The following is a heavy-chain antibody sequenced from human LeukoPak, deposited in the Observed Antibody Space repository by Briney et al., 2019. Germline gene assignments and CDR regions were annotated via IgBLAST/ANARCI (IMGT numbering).Heavy chain of an antibody. CDR1: GFTFSSYG. CDR3: ARPSSGYPYYYYYYMDV. J-gene: IGHJ6*03. V-gene: IGHV3-33*01. Sequence: PGRSLRLSCAASGFTFSSYGMHWVRQAPGKGLEWVAVIWYDGSNKYYADSVKGRFTIPRDNSKNTLYLQMNSLRAEDTAVYYCARPSSGYPYYYYYYMDVWGKGTTVTVSS. D-gene: IGHD3-22*01. CDR2: IWYDGSNK.